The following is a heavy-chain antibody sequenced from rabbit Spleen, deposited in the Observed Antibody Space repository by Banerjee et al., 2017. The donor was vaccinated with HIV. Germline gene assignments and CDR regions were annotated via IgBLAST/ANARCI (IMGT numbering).Heavy chain of an antibody. CDR3: ARDTSSSFSSYGMDL. J-gene: IGHJ6*01. D-gene: IGHD1-1*01. CDR2: IDAGSSSFT. Sequence: QSLEESGGDLVKPGASLTLTCTASGFDFSSTYYMCWVRQAPGKGLEWIACIDAGSSSFTYFATWAKGRFTISKTSSTTVTLQVTSLTAADTATYFCARDTSSSFSSYGMDLWGQGTLVTV. CDR1: GFDFSSTYY. V-gene: IGHV1S40*01.